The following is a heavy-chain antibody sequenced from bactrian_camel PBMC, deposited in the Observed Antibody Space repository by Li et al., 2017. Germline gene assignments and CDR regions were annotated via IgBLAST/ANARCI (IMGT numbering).Heavy chain of an antibody. CDR3: AADPGPWDYNY. V-gene: IGHV3S6*01. Sequence: HVQLVESGGGLVRPGGSLRLSCATSGFTFSYYWMYWVRQAPGKALEWVSHIKSTGIKTYYANSVKGRFTISRDNGKNTLYLQMNSLKPEDTAVYYCAADPGPWDYNYWGQGTQVTVS. D-gene: IGHD1*01. J-gene: IGHJ4*01. CDR1: GFTFSYYW. CDR2: IKSTGIKT.